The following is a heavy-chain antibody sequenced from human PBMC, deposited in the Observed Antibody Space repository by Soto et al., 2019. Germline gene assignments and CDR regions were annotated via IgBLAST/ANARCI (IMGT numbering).Heavy chain of an antibody. J-gene: IGHJ4*02. Sequence: EVQLVESGGGLVQPGGSLRLSCAASGFTFSDHYMDWVRQAPGKGLEWVGRIRNRPNSYTTQYAASVKGRFAVLRDDSENLVYLQMNDLKTEDKAVYYCVRDSGRGFYFDYWGQGAQVTVSS. CDR3: VRDSGRGFYFDY. CDR2: IRNRPNSYTT. CDR1: GFTFSDHY. V-gene: IGHV3-72*01. D-gene: IGHD3-10*01.